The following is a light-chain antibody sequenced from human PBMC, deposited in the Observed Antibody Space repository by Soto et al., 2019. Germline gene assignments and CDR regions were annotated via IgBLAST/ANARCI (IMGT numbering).Light chain of an antibody. CDR1: QNIETG. CDR3: QHYYNYPLT. V-gene: IGKV1-5*01. J-gene: IGKJ4*01. CDR2: DAS. Sequence: DIQMSQSPSTLSASVGHRLTITCRASQNIETGLAWYQQKPGKAPNLLIYDASTLESGVSSRFSGSGSGTEFTLTISSLQPDDIATYYCQHYYNYPLTFGGGTKVDIK.